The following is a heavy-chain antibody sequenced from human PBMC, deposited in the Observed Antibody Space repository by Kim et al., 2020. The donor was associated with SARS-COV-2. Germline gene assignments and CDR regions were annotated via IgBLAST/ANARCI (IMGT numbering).Heavy chain of an antibody. V-gene: IGHV4-38-2*02. CDR2: IYHSGDT. Sequence: SETLSLTCSVSGYPIGSGYYWGWIRQPPGKGLDYIGSIYHSGDTYYNPSLKSRITMSVDMSKNQFSLNLTSVTAADTAVYYCARGLGYCSGGFCYMEIWG. J-gene: IGHJ6*03. CDR3: ARGLGYCSGGFCYMEI. D-gene: IGHD6-19*01. CDR1: GYPIGSGYY.